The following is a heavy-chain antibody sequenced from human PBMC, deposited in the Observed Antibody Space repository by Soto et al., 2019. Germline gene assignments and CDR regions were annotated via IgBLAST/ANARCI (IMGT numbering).Heavy chain of an antibody. V-gene: IGHV4-34*01. CDR3: ARKGPGYCSGGSCYAYRKLNWFDP. J-gene: IGHJ5*02. D-gene: IGHD2-15*01. Sequence: PSETLSLTCAVYGGSFSGYYWSWIRQPPGKGLEWIGEINHSGSTNYNPSLKSRVTISVDTSKNQFSLKLSSVTAADTAVYYCARKGPGYCSGGSCYAYRKLNWFDPWGQGTLVTVSS. CDR1: GGSFSGYY. CDR2: INHSGST.